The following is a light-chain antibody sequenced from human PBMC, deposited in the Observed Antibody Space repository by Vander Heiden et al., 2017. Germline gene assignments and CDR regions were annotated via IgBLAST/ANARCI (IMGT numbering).Light chain of an antibody. CDR2: YDE. J-gene: IGLJ3*02. CDR1: TSNIGNNA. V-gene: IGLV1-36*01. Sequence: QAVLTQPPSVSEAPRQRVTISCSGSTSNIGNNAVNWYQHLPGKAPKLLIYYDELLPSGVSDRFSGSKSGTPASLAISGLQSEDEAEYYCASWDLSLNTWVFGGGTKLTVL. CDR3: ASWDLSLNTWV.